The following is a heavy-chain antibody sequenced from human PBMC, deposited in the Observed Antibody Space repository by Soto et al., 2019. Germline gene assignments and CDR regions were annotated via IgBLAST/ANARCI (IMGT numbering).Heavy chain of an antibody. Sequence: QVQLVQSGAEVKKPGSSVKVSCTASGGTFSSYAISWVRQAPGQGLEWMGGIIPIFGTANYAQKFQGRVTITADESTSTAYMDLSSLRSEDTAVYYCARDPAYYYDSSGYYRGGWFDPWGQGTLVTVSS. D-gene: IGHD3-22*01. J-gene: IGHJ5*02. CDR2: IIPIFGTA. CDR1: GGTFSSYA. V-gene: IGHV1-69*01. CDR3: ARDPAYYYDSSGYYRGGWFDP.